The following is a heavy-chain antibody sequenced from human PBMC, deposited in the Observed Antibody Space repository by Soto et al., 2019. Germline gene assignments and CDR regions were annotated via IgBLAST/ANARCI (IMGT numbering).Heavy chain of an antibody. CDR2: IYYSGST. V-gene: IGHV4-39*01. CDR1: GGSISSSSYY. CDR3: ARLRSGELTPPGLPPGERHYYGMDV. Sequence: KPSETLSLTCTVSGGSISSSSYYWGWIRQPPGKGLEWIGSIYYSGSTYYNPSLKSRVTISVDTSKNQFSLKLSSVTAADTAVYYCARLRSGELTPPGLPPGERHYYGMDVWGQGTTVTVSS. J-gene: IGHJ6*02. D-gene: IGHD1-26*01.